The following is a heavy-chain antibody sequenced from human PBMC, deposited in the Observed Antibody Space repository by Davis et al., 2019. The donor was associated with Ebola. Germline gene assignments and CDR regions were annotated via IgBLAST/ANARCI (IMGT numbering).Heavy chain of an antibody. D-gene: IGHD1-26*01. CDR2: IYYSGST. Sequence: SETLSLTCTVSGGSISSGGYYWSWIRQHPGKGLEWIGYIYYSGSTYYNPSLKSRVTISVDRSKNQFSLKLSSVTAADTAVYYCAGYSGSYNYYGMDVWGQGTTVTVSS. V-gene: IGHV4-31*03. CDR3: AGYSGSYNYYGMDV. J-gene: IGHJ6*02. CDR1: GGSISSGGYY.